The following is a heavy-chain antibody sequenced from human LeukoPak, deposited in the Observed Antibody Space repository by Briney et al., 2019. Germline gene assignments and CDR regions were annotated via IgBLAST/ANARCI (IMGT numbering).Heavy chain of an antibody. D-gene: IGHD3-9*01. CDR1: GYSFTSYW. Sequence: GESLKISCKGSGYSFTSYWIGWVRQMPGKGLEWMGIIYPGDSDTRYSPSFQGHVTISADKSISAAYLQWSSPNASANAMYYVXXXAYTIRXTGYFDYWGQGTLVTVSS. CDR3: XXXAYTIRXTGYFDY. CDR2: IYPGDSDT. J-gene: IGHJ4*02. V-gene: IGHV5-51*01.